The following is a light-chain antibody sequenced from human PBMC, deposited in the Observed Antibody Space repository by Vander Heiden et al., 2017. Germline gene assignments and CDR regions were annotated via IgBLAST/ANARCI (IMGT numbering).Light chain of an antibody. CDR3: HLGT. CDR2: AAS. CDR1: QGISNY. V-gene: IGKV1-27*01. Sequence: DIQMTQSPSSLSASVGDRVTITCRASQGISNYLAGDQQKPGKVPKLLIYAASTLQSGVTSRFSGSGSGTDCTLTISSLQPEDVATYYCHLGTFGQGTKVEIK. J-gene: IGKJ1*01.